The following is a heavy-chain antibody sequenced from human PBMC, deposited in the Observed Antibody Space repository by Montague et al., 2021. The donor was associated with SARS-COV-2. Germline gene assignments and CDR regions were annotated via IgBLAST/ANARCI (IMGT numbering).Heavy chain of an antibody. Sequence: SETLSLTCTVSGGSITNNIDYWAWIRQPPGKGLEWIGCVYYTGNTXYNPSLESRVTISLVTSKDHFTLKLSSVTAAETAVYYCARLKRNFYSSGSPSAFDCWGQGTKVTAS. J-gene: IGHJ3*01. V-gene: IGHV4-39*02. CDR1: GGSITNNIDY. D-gene: IGHD3-22*01. CDR3: ARLKRNFYSSGSPSAFDC. CDR2: VYYTGNT.